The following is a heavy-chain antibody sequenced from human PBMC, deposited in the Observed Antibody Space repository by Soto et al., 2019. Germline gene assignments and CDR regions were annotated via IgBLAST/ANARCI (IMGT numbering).Heavy chain of an antibody. V-gene: IGHV4-59*01. CDR2: IHYSGST. D-gene: IGHD5-12*01. CDR1: GDSMSSYY. Sequence: SLTSTVSGDSMSSYYWSWIRQPPGKGLEWIGYIHYSGSTTYNPSLRSRVTMSVDTSKNPFSLRLSSVTAADTAVYYCARAKSSYQTFDHWGQGSQVTVSS. J-gene: IGHJ4*02. CDR3: ARAKSSYQTFDH.